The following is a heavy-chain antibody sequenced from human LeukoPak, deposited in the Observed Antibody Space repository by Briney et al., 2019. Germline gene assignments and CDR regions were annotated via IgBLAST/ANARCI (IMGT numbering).Heavy chain of an antibody. CDR3: ARGGIQVSGIDEFDY. D-gene: IGHD6-19*01. CDR1: GFTFIDYD. Sequence: GGSLRLSCAASGFTFIDYDMHWVRQAIGKGLEWVSAIGIRGDTHYSGYVKGGFTISRENAESSLYLQMNSLRAEETAVYYCARGGIQVSGIDEFDYWGQGTLVTVSS. J-gene: IGHJ4*02. V-gene: IGHV3-13*01. CDR2: IGIRGDT.